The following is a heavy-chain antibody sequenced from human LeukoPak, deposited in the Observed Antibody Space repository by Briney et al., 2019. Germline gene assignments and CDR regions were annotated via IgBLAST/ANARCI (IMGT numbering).Heavy chain of an antibody. J-gene: IGHJ4*02. CDR3: AKDLPYSSGWYGDY. V-gene: IGHV3-23*01. CDR2: ISGSGGST. D-gene: IGHD6-19*01. CDR1: GFTFSSYA. Sequence: GGSLRLSCAASGFTFSSYAMSWVRQAPGKGLEWVSAISGSGGSTYYADSAKGRFTISRDNSKNTLYLQMNSLRAEDTAVYYCAKDLPYSSGWYGDYWGQGTLVTVSS.